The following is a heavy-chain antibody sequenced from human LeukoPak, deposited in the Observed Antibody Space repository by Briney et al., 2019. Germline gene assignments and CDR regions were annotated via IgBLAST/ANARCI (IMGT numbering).Heavy chain of an antibody. J-gene: IGHJ4*02. CDR1: GFTFSIYW. V-gene: IGHV3-7*01. CDR2: INQGGSET. CDR3: ARAGSPGAADC. Sequence: GGSLRLSCAPSGFTFSIYWMSWVRQAPGKGLEWVANINQGGSETYYVDSVKGRFTISRDNAKNSRYLQMNSLRVEDKAVYYCARAGSPGAADCWGQGTLVIVSS. D-gene: IGHD2-15*01.